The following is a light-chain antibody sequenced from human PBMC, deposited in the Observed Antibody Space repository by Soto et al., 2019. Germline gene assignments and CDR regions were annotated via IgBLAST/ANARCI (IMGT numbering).Light chain of an antibody. Sequence: ESVLTQSPGTLSLSPGERATLSCRASQSVSSSYLAWYQQKPGQAPRLLIYGASSRATGIPDRFSGSGSGTDFTLTMSRLEPEDFAVSYCQQKTFGQGTKVDIK. CDR2: GAS. J-gene: IGKJ1*01. CDR3: QQKT. CDR1: QSVSSSY. V-gene: IGKV3-20*01.